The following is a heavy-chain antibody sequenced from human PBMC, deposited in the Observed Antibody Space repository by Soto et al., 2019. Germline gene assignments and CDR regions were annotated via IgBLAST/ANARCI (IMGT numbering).Heavy chain of an antibody. Sequence: GGSLRLSCAASGFTFSSYAMSWVRQAPGKGLEWVSAISGSGGSTYYADSVKGRFTISRDNSKNTLYLQRNSLRAVATAVYYGAGTDCTSTYCYEGGYWGQGTLVTVSS. J-gene: IGHJ4*02. V-gene: IGHV3-23*01. D-gene: IGHD2-2*01. CDR1: GFTFSSYA. CDR2: ISGSGGST. CDR3: AGTDCTSTYCYEGGY.